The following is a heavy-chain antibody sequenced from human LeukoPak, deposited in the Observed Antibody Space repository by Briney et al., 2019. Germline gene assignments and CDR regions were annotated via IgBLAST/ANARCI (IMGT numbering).Heavy chain of an antibody. CDR2: IYTSGTT. CDR3: ARWSGSVTARNYYYMDV. J-gene: IGHJ6*03. V-gene: IGHV4-61*02. CDR1: GGSVRRGNYY. D-gene: IGHD6-6*01. Sequence: SETLSLTCTVSGGSVRRGNYYWTWIRQPAGSGLEWIGRIYTSGTTDYNPSLRTRVTISVDASRNQLSLNLSSVTAADTAVYYCARWSGSVTARNYYYMDVWGEGTTVTVSS.